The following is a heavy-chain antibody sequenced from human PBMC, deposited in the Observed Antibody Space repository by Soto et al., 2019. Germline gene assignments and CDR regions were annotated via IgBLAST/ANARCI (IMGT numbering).Heavy chain of an antibody. CDR2: IKSKTDGGTT. J-gene: IGHJ3*02. Sequence: GGSLRLSCAASGFTFSNAWMSWVRQAPGKGLEWVGRIKSKTDGGTTDYAAPVKGRFTISRDDSKNTLYLQMNSLKTEDTAVYYCTTGKMVGKQQPEEGPAFDIWGQGTMVTVSS. V-gene: IGHV3-15*01. CDR3: TTGKMVGKQQPEEGPAFDI. D-gene: IGHD6-13*01. CDR1: GFTFSNAW.